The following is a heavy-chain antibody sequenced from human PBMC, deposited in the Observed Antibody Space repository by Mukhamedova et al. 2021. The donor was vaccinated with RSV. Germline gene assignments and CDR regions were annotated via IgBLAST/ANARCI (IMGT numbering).Heavy chain of an antibody. J-gene: IGHJ6*02. V-gene: IGHV3-30-3*01. CDR3: ATDLAVSYDTGYYYYYGMDV. Sequence: GSSGINAEYMGGRFTISRANSKNTLYLQMNSLRAEDTAVYYCATDLAVSYDTGYYYYYGMDVWGQGTTVTVSS. CDR2: GSSG. D-gene: IGHD1-14*01.